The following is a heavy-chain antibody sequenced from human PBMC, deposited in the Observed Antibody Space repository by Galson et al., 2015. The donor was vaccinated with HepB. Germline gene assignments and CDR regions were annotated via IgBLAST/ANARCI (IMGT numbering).Heavy chain of an antibody. J-gene: IGHJ6*02. CDR3: ARGAGFTMVRGVNYYYYYGMDV. CDR2: IWYDGSNK. CDR1: GFTFSSYG. D-gene: IGHD3-10*01. V-gene: IGHV3-33*01. Sequence: SLRLSCAASGFTFSSYGMHWVRQAPGKGLEWVAVIWYDGSNKYYADSVKGRFTISRDNSKNTLYLQMNSLRAEDTAVYYCARGAGFTMVRGVNYYYYYGMDVWGQGTTVTVS.